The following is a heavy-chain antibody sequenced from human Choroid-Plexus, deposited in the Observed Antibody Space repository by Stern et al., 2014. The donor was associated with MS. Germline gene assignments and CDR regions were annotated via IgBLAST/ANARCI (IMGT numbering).Heavy chain of an antibody. CDR3: AKDRQYLTYFFDH. J-gene: IGHJ5*02. CDR1: GFTFGSCA. D-gene: IGHD2/OR15-2a*01. V-gene: IGHV3-30*18. CDR2: VSYDGSNK. Sequence: QMQLVQSGGGVVQPGRPLRLSCVAYGFTFGSCAMHWVRQAPGKGLEWVAGVSYDGSNKYYADSVKGRFTISRDNSQNTLYMQMSSLRPEDTAVYYCAKDRQYLTYFFDHWGQGSLVTVSS.